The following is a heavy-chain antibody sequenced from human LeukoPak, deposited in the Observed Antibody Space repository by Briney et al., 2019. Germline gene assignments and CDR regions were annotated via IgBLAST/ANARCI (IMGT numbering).Heavy chain of an antibody. D-gene: IGHD3-10*01. Sequence: GGSLRLSCAASGFSFSSYGMHWVRQAPGKGLEWVAFIRYDGSNKYYADSVKGRFTISRDNSKNTLYLQMNSLRAEDTAVYYCAKIGGTYYYGSGSSQFDYWGQGTLVTVSS. CDR2: IRYDGSNK. CDR3: AKIGGTYYYGSGSSQFDY. CDR1: GFSFSSYG. V-gene: IGHV3-30*02. J-gene: IGHJ4*02.